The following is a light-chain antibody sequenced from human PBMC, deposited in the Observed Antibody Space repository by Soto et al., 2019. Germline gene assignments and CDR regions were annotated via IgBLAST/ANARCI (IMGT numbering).Light chain of an antibody. CDR2: GAS. CDR1: QSVSSN. Sequence: EIVMTQSPATLSVSPGERATLSCRASQSVSSNLAWYQQKPGQAPRLLIYGASTRATGIPARFSGSGSGTEFTLTISSLQSEDFAVYYCQQRSNWPPWTFGQGTKVEI. CDR3: QQRSNWPPWT. J-gene: IGKJ1*01. V-gene: IGKV3-15*01.